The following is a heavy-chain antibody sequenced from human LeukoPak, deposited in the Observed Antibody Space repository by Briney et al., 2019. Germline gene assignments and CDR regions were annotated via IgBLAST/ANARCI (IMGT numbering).Heavy chain of an antibody. V-gene: IGHV3-7*01. D-gene: IGHD5-24*01. Sequence: GGSLRLSCAASGFTLSNYWMSWVRQAPGKGLEGVANIKEDGSEKYSVDSVKGRFTISRDNGRNSLYLQMNSLSAEDPAVYYCASGRQMGYWGQGTLVTVSS. J-gene: IGHJ4*02. CDR2: IKEDGSEK. CDR3: ASGRQMGY. CDR1: GFTLSNYW.